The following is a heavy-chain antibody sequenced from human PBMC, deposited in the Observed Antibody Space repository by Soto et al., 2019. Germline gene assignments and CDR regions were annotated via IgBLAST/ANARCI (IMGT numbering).Heavy chain of an antibody. CDR1: GGSFSGYY. V-gene: IGHV4-34*01. D-gene: IGHD3-9*01. Sequence: SETLSLTCDVYGGSFSGYYWSWIRQPPGKGLEWIGEINHSGSTNYNPSLKSRVTISVDTSKNQFSLKLSSVTAADTAVYYCARGRRRRYFERWFLDVWGKGITVTVSS. CDR3: ARGRRRRYFERWFLDV. CDR2: INHSGST. J-gene: IGHJ6*04.